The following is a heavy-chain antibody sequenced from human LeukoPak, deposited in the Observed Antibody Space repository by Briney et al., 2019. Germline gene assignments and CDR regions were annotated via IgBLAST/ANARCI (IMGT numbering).Heavy chain of an antibody. V-gene: IGHV1-69*04. CDR2: IIPILGIA. J-gene: IGHJ5*02. D-gene: IGHD2-2*01. Sequence: SVKVSCKASGGTFSSYAISWVRQAPGQGLEWMGRIIPILGIANYAQKFQGRVTITADKSTSTAYMELSSLRSEDTAVYYCARILGYCSSTSCGNWFGPWGQGTLVTVSS. CDR1: GGTFSSYA. CDR3: ARILGYCSSTSCGNWFGP.